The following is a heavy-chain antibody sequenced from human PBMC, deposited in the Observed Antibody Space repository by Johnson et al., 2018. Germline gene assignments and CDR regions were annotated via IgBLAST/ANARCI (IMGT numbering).Heavy chain of an antibody. CDR2: ISGSGGST. J-gene: IGHJ6*03. CDR1: GFTFSSYA. V-gene: IGHV3-23*04. D-gene: IGHD1-26*01. CDR3: AKKGTSGSSYDYYYYYMDV. Sequence: VQLVQSGGGLVQPGGSLRLSCAASGFTFSSYAMSWVRQAPGKGLEWVSAISGSGGSTYYADSVKGRFTISRDNSKNTLYLQMNSLRAEDTAVYYCAKKGTSGSSYDYYYYYMDVWGKGATVTVSS.